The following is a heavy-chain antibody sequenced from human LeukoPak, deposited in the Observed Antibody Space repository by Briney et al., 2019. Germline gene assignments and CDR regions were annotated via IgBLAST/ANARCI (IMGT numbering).Heavy chain of an antibody. Sequence: AETLTLTCAASGFTFSSYDMSWFRQPPGKGLEWFLGISGSGGSTYYAASVKGRFTISRDNAKNTLYLQMNTLRAADTAVYYCAKDLDIVATITGNWGQGTLVTVSS. V-gene: IGHV3-23*01. CDR1: GFTFSSYD. CDR2: ISGSGGST. CDR3: AKDLDIVATITGN. J-gene: IGHJ4*02. D-gene: IGHD5-12*01.